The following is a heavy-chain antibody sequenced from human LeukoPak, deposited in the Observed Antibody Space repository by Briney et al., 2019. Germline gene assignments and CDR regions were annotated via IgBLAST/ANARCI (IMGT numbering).Heavy chain of an antibody. V-gene: IGHV3-7*01. J-gene: IGHJ4*02. D-gene: IGHD3-10*01. Sequence: GGSLRLSCAASGFTFRNYWMTWVRQSPGKGLEWVAIIKPDGSDSYSVDSEKGRFTVSRDNAKNSLYLQMSSLRAEDTAVYYSARGGHRQKEFWGQGTLVTVSS. CDR2: IKPDGSDS. CDR3: ARGGHRQKEF. CDR1: GFTFRNYW.